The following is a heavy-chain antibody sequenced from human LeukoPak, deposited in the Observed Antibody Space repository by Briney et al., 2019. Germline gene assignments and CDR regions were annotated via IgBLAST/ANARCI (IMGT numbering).Heavy chain of an antibody. V-gene: IGHV3-21*01. Sequence: GGSLRLSCAASGFTFSSYSMNWVRQAPGKGLEWVSSISSSSSYIYYADSVKGRFTISRDNAKNSLYLQMYSLRAEDTAVYYCARSPYYYDSSGYYVDWGQGTLVTVSS. CDR2: ISSSSSYI. CDR1: GFTFSSYS. J-gene: IGHJ4*02. D-gene: IGHD3-22*01. CDR3: ARSPYYYDSSGYYVD.